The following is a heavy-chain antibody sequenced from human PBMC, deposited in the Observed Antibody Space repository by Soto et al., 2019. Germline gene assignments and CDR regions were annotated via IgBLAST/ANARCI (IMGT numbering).Heavy chain of an antibody. D-gene: IGHD4-17*01. Sequence: QVQLVESRGGVVQPGRSLRLSCAASGFTFSSYAMHWVRQAPGKGLEWVAVISYDGSNKYYADSVKGRFTISRDNSKNTLYLQMNSLRAEDTAVYYCARGQGRGTVPGWDWGQGTLVTVSS. CDR2: ISYDGSNK. V-gene: IGHV3-30-3*01. CDR1: GFTFSSYA. CDR3: ARGQGRGTVPGWD. J-gene: IGHJ4*02.